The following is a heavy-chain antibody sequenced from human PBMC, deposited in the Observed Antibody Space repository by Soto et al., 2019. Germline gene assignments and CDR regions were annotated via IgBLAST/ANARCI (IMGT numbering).Heavy chain of an antibody. V-gene: IGHV4-30-4*01. Sequence: SETLSLTCAVSGGYISSVDYYWSWIRQPPGKGLEWIGHIHYNGDTYYNPSLKSRVTISVETSKNQFSLKLTSVTAADTAVYYCARDKITGLFDYWGQGTLVTVSS. D-gene: IGHD2-8*02. J-gene: IGHJ4*02. CDR2: IHYNGDT. CDR3: ARDKITGLFDY. CDR1: GGYISSVDYY.